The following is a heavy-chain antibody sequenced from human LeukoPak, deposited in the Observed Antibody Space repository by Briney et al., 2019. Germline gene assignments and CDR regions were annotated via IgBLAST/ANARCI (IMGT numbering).Heavy chain of an antibody. CDR1: GFTFDNYG. V-gene: IGHV3-9*01. CDR2: ISWNSGSV. D-gene: IGHD6-13*01. J-gene: IGHJ4*02. Sequence: GGSLRLSCAASGFTFDNYGMHWVRHAPGKGLEWVSGISWNSGSVAYADSVKGRFTISRDNVKKSLYLQMNSLRAEDTALYYCAADSSSWFPVDFDFWGQGALVTVSS. CDR3: AADSSSWFPVDFDF.